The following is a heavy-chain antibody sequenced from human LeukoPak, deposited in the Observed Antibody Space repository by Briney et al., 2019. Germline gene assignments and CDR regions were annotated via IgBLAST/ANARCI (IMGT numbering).Heavy chain of an antibody. CDR3: ARLRVVATIGNWFDP. CDR2: IYPGDSDT. CDR1: GYSFTSYW. J-gene: IGHJ5*02. Sequence: GASLQISCKGSGYSFTSYWIGWVRPMPGKGLEWMGIIYPGDSDTRYSPSFQGQVTISAGKSISTAYLQWSSLKASDTAMYYCARLRVVATIGNWFDPWGQGTLVTVSS. D-gene: IGHD5-12*01. V-gene: IGHV5-51*01.